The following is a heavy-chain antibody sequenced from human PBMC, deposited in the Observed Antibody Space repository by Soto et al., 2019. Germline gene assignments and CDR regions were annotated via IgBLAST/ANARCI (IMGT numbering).Heavy chain of an antibody. CDR2: ISYDGSNK. CDR3: ARDGGDYDYVWGSYRPSGAFDI. Sequence: AGSLRLSCAASGFTFSSYAMRWVRQAPGKGLEWVAVISYDGSNKYYADSVKGRFTISRDNSKNTLYLQMNSLRAEDTAVYYCARDGGDYDYVWGSYRPSGAFDIWGQGTMVTVSS. J-gene: IGHJ3*02. D-gene: IGHD3-16*02. V-gene: IGHV3-30-3*01. CDR1: GFTFSSYA.